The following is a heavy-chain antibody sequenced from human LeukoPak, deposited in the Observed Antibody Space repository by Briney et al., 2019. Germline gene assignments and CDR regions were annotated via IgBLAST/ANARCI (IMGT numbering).Heavy chain of an antibody. CDR3: AREATDIVLMVYASDAFDI. J-gene: IGHJ3*02. CDR1: GYTFTSYG. CDR2: ISAYNGNT. Sequence: ASVKVSCKASGYTFTSYGISCVRPAPGQGLEWMGWISAYNGNTNYAQKLQGRVTMTTDTSTSTAYMELRSLRSDDTDVYYCAREATDIVLMVYASDAFDIWGQGTMVTVSS. D-gene: IGHD2-8*01. V-gene: IGHV1-18*01.